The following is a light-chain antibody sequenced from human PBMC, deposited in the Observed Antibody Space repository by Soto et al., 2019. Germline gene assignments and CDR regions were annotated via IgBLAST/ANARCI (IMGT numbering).Light chain of an antibody. CDR3: QQRSNWPRT. J-gene: IGKJ5*01. CDR1: QSVSSY. CDR2: DAS. Sequence: EIVLTQSPATLSLSPGESATLSCRASQSVSSYLAWYQQNPGQAHRLLIYDASNRATGIPARFSGSGSGTDFTLTISSLEPEDFAVYYCQQRSNWPRTVGQGTRLEIK. V-gene: IGKV3-11*01.